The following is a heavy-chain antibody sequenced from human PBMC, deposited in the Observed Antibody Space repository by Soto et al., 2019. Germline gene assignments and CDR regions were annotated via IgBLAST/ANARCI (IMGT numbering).Heavy chain of an antibody. D-gene: IGHD3-22*01. CDR3: ATLGHYYDSSGYLHFDY. J-gene: IGHJ4*02. Sequence: PXDSLTISRKGSGYSFTSYWISWVRQMPGKGLEWMGRIDPSDSYTNYSPSFQGHVTISADKSISTAYLQWSSLKASDTAMYYCATLGHYYDSSGYLHFDYWGQGTLVTVSS. CDR1: GYSFTSYW. V-gene: IGHV5-10-1*01. CDR2: IDPSDSYT.